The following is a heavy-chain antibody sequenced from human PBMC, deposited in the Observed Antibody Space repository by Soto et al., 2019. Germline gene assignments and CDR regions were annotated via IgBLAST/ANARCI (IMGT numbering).Heavy chain of an antibody. V-gene: IGHV4-31*03. CDR3: ARSSTSANYFDY. CDR2: IYYSGST. D-gene: IGHD2-2*01. CDR1: GGSISSGGYY. J-gene: IGHJ4*02. Sequence: QVQLQESGPGLVKPSQTLSLTCTVSGGSISSGGYYWSWIRQYPGKGLEWIGYIYYSGSTYYNPYLKSRVTISIDTPKNQLSLKLLSVTAADTAVYYCARSSTSANYFDYWGEGTLVTVSS.